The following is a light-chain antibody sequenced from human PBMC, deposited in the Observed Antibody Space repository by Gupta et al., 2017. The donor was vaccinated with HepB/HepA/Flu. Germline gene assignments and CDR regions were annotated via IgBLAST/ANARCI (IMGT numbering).Light chain of an antibody. CDR2: DDY. CDR1: NIGSKS. CDR3: QVWDSDSDHVV. J-gene: IGLJ3*02. V-gene: IGLV3-21*02. Sequence: SYVLTQTPSVSVAPGQTAMITCEGDNIGSKSVHWFQQKPGQAPVLVVYDDYDRPSGIPERLSGSHTGSAATLTINRVEAGDEADYYCQVWDSDSDHVVFGGGTKLTVL.